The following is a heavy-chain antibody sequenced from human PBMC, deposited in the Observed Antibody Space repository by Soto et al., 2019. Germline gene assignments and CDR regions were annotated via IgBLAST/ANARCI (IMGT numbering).Heavy chain of an antibody. CDR1: GFAFSSYE. J-gene: IGHJ4*02. CDR2: ISGSISTI. V-gene: IGHV3-48*03. CDR3: ACDCGMIGWLVS. D-gene: IGHD3-22*01. Sequence: GGSLRLSCVASGFAFSSYEMNWVRQAPGKGLEWVSYISGSISTIYYADSVKGRFTISRDNAKNSLYLQMNSLRVEDTAAYYCACDCGMIGWLVSWGKGALHAASS.